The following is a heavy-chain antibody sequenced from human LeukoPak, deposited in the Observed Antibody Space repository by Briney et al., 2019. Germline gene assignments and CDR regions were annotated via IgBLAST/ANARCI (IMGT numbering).Heavy chain of an antibody. J-gene: IGHJ2*01. D-gene: IGHD3-10*01. CDR2: ISYDGSNK. CDR1: GFTFSSYA. CDR3: ARDYYGSGTFDL. Sequence: GGSLRLSCAASGFTFSSYAMHWVRQAPGKGLEWVAVISYDGSNKYYADSVKGRFTISRDNSKNTLYLQMSSLRAEDTAVYYCARDYYGSGTFDLWGRGTLVTVSS. V-gene: IGHV3-30*04.